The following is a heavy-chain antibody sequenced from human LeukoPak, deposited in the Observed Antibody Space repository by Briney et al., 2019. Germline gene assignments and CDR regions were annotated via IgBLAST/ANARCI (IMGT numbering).Heavy chain of an antibody. J-gene: IGHJ4*02. Sequence: SETLSLTCSVSGGSITNSYWSWIRQPPGKGLEWIGYIYYTGSTTYNPSYKSRVTISVDTSKNQVSLQLSSVTAADTAVYYCAREADSSGWCDYWGQGTLVTVSS. CDR1: GGSITNSY. D-gene: IGHD6-19*01. CDR2: IYYTGST. CDR3: AREADSSGWCDY. V-gene: IGHV4-59*12.